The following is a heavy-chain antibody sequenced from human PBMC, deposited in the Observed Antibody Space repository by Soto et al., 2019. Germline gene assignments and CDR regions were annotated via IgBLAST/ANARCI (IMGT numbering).Heavy chain of an antibody. J-gene: IGHJ6*02. Sequence: QLQLQESGPGLVKPSETLSLTCTVSGGSISSSSYYWGWIRQPPGKGLEWIGSIYCSGSTYYNPSPKSRVTISLDTSKNQFSLKLSSVTAADTAVYYCARRLYYDSSGFEGGGMDVWGQGTTVTVSS. CDR1: GGSISSSSYY. V-gene: IGHV4-39*01. CDR3: ARRLYYDSSGFEGGGMDV. CDR2: IYCSGST. D-gene: IGHD3-22*01.